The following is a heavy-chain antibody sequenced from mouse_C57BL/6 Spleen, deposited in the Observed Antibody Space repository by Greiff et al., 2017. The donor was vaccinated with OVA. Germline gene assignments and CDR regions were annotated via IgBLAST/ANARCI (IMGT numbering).Heavy chain of an antibody. V-gene: IGHV1-82*01. CDR2: IYPGDGDT. J-gene: IGHJ3*01. Sequence: VQLQQSGPELVKPGASVKISCKASGYAFSSSWMNWVKQRPGKGLEWIGRIYPGDGDTNYNGKFKGKATLTADKSSSTAYMQLSSLTSEDSAVYFCAREGISNPWFAYWGQGTLVTVSA. CDR1: GYAFSSSW. CDR3: AREGISNPWFAY. D-gene: IGHD2-5*01.